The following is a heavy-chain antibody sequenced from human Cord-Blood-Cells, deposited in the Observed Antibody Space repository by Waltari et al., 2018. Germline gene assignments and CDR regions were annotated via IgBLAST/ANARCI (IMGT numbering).Heavy chain of an antibody. Sequence: QVQLVQSGAEVKKPGSSVKVSCKASGGTFSSYAISWVRQAPGQGLEWMGRIIPILGIANYERKFQGRVTITADKSTSTAYMELSSLRSEDTAVYYCARDRLRGDDAFDIWGQGTMVTVSS. CDR3: ARDRLRGDDAFDI. V-gene: IGHV1-69*09. J-gene: IGHJ3*02. CDR2: IIPILGIA. CDR1: GGTFSSYA. D-gene: IGHD4-17*01.